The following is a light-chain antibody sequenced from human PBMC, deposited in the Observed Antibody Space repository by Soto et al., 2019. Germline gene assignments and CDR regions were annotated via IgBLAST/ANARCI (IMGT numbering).Light chain of an antibody. Sequence: QLVLTQPPSASATPGQRVTISCSGSDSNVGINFVYWYQQLPGTAPKLLIYTNDQRPSGVPDRFSGAKSGTSASLAISGLRSEDEADYYCAAWDDSLSGVVFGVGTKLNVL. V-gene: IGLV1-47*02. CDR1: DSNVGINF. CDR3: AAWDDSLSGVV. J-gene: IGLJ2*01. CDR2: TND.